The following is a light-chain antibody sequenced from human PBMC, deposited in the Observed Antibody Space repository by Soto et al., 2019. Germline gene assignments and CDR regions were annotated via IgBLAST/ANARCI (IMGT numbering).Light chain of an antibody. CDR3: SAYTAGSTLV. J-gene: IGLJ3*02. V-gene: IGLV2-14*01. CDR1: MRDVGAYNL. CDR2: EVR. Sequence: QSALTQPASVSGSAGQSITISCSGTMRDVGAYNLVSWYQQHPGTAPKLIIYEVRNRPSGISSRFSGSRSGNTASLTISGRQSEDEGDYYCSAYTAGSTLVLGGGTKVTVL.